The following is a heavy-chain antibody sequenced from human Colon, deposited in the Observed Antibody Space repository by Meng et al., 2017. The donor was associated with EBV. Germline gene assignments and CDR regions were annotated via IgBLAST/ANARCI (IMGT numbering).Heavy chain of an antibody. CDR1: GGSISSGGYY. Sequence: QVQLQESGPGLVKPSQTLSLTCTVSGGSISSGGYYWGWIRQLPGKGLEWIAYIHYSGSTYYSPSLESRVTISVDTSKNQLSLKLSSMTAADTAVYYCARYVFDSSSLYSNWFDTWGQGTLVTVSS. V-gene: IGHV4-31*03. CDR3: ARYVFDSSSLYSNWFDT. CDR2: IHYSGST. J-gene: IGHJ5*02. D-gene: IGHD3-22*01.